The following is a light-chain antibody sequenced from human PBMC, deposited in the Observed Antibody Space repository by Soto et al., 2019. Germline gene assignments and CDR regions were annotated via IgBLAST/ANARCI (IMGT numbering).Light chain of an antibody. CDR3: GTWDSSVSAGV. CDR1: SSNIGNNY. Sequence: QSLLTQPPSVSAAPGQKVTISCSGSSSNIGNNYVSWYQQLPGTVPKLLIYDNNKRPSGIPDRFSGSKSGTSATLGITGLQTGDEADYYCGTWDSSVSAGVFGGGTKLTVL. CDR2: DNN. V-gene: IGLV1-51*01. J-gene: IGLJ3*02.